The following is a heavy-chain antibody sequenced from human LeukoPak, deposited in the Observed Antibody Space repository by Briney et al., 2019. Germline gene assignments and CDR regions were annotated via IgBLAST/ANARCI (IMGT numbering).Heavy chain of an antibody. Sequence: PGGSLRLSCAASGFTFSSYAMHWVRQAPGKGLEWVSVIYSGGSTYYADSVKGRFTISRDNSKNTLYLQMNSLRAEDTAVYYCAREGDYSDAFDIWGQGTMVTVSS. CDR1: GFTFSSYA. J-gene: IGHJ3*02. D-gene: IGHD3-10*01. V-gene: IGHV3-66*01. CDR2: IYSGGST. CDR3: AREGDYSDAFDI.